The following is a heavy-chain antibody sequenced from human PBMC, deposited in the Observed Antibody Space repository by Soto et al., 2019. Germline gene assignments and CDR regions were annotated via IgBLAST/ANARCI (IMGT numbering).Heavy chain of an antibody. Sequence: GSLIFSCAASGFTFNRYGMGWVRQAPGKGLEWVSAISGSGDSTYYADSVKGRFTISRDSSNNTLYLQMNNLRADDTALYFCVKLRLELLYLDSWGLGALVTVSS. D-gene: IGHD1-7*01. CDR2: ISGSGDST. CDR1: GFTFNRYG. V-gene: IGHV3-23*01. J-gene: IGHJ4*02. CDR3: VKLRLELLYLDS.